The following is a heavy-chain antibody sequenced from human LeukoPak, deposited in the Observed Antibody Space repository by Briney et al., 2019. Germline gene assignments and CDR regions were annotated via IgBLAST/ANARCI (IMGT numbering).Heavy chain of an antibody. CDR1: GGSFSGYY. CDR3: ASGRDFWSGYYRDFDY. CDR2: INHSGST. V-gene: IGHV4-34*01. J-gene: IGHJ4*02. Sequence: SETLSLTCAVYGGSFSGYYWSWIRQPPGKELEWIGEINHSGSTNYNPSLKSRVTISVDTSKNQFSLKLSSVTAADTAVYYCASGRDFWSGYYRDFDYWGQGTLVTVSS. D-gene: IGHD3-3*01.